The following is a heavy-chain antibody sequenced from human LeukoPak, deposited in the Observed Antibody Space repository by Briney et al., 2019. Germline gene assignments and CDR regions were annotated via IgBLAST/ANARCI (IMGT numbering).Heavy chain of an antibody. Sequence: GESLKISCKGSGYSFTNYWIGCVRHVPGKDREWMGIIYPSDSDTRYSPSFKGQVTISADKSISTAYLQWNSLKASDSAMYYCARRYFYSGSGSGGFDYWGQGTLVTVSS. J-gene: IGHJ4*02. CDR2: IYPSDSDT. D-gene: IGHD3-10*01. CDR1: GYSFTNYW. V-gene: IGHV5-51*01. CDR3: ARRYFYSGSGSGGFDY.